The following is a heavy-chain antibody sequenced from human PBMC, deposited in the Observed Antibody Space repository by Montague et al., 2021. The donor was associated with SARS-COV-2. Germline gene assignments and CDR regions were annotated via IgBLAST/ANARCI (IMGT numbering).Heavy chain of an antibody. CDR3: ARALSTVLRYFGWSSAHY. J-gene: IGHJ4*02. D-gene: IGHD3-9*01. Sequence: SLRLSCAASGFTFSSYSMNWVRQAPGKGLEWVSSISSSSSYIYXXXSXXXRFXISRDNAKNSLYLQMNSLRAEDTAVYYCARALSTVLRYFGWSSAHYWGQGTLVTVSP. CDR2: ISSSSSYI. CDR1: GFTFSSYS. V-gene: IGHV3-21*01.